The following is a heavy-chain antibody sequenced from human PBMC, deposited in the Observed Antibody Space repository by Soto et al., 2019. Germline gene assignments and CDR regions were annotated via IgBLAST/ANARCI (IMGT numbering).Heavy chain of an antibody. D-gene: IGHD1-20*01. J-gene: IGHJ3*02. CDR2: IKQDGSEK. CDR1: GFTFSIYW. Sequence: GGSLRLSCAASGFTFSIYWMSWVRQAPGKGLEWVANIKQDGSEKYYVDSVKGRFTISRDNAKNSLYLQMDSLRAEDTAVYYCASCLNGRDDAFDIWGQGTMVTVS. V-gene: IGHV3-7*01. CDR3: ASCLNGRDDAFDI.